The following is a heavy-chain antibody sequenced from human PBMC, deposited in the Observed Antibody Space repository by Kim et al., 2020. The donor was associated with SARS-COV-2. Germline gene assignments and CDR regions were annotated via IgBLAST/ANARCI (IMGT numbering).Heavy chain of an antibody. CDR1: GFTFSSYE. D-gene: IGHD3-3*01. J-gene: IGHJ3*02. Sequence: GGSLRLSCAASGFTFSSYEMNWVRQAPGKGLEWVSYISSSGSTIYYADSVKGRFTISRDNAKNSLYLQMNSLRAEDTAVYYCARALLEWPDAFDIWGQGTIVTVSS. V-gene: IGHV3-48*03. CDR3: ARALLEWPDAFDI. CDR2: ISSSGSTI.